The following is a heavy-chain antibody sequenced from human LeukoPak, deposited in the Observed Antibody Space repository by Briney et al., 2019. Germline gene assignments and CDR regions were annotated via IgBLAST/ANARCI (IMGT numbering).Heavy chain of an antibody. J-gene: IGHJ4*02. Sequence: PGGSLRLSCAASGFTFSNYWMHWVRQAPGKGLVWVSRINSDGSSTNYADSVKGRFTISRDNAKITLDLQMNSLRAEDTAVYYCARGGYSGYERFDYWGQGTLVTVSS. V-gene: IGHV3-74*01. CDR2: INSDGSST. CDR3: ARGGYSGYERFDY. D-gene: IGHD5-12*01. CDR1: GFTFSNYW.